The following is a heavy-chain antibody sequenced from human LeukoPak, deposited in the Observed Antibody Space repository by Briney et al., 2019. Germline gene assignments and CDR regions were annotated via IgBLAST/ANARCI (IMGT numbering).Heavy chain of an antibody. V-gene: IGHV3-74*01. CDR3: ARDLYCGGDCYFFDY. J-gene: IGHJ4*02. CDR2: ITNDGSST. Sequence: PGGSLRLSCAASGLTFSSHWMHWVRQAPGKGLVWVSRITNDGSSTTYADSVKGRFTISRDNSKNTLYLQMNSLRAEDTAVYYCARDLYCGGDCYFFDYWGQGTLVTVSS. CDR1: GLTFSSHW. D-gene: IGHD2-21*02.